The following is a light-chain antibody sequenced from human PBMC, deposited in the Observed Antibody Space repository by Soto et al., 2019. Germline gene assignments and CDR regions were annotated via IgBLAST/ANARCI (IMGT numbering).Light chain of an antibody. CDR3: QQYNDSFPYT. V-gene: IGKV1-5*03. CDR2: AAS. Sequence: DIQLTQSPCTLSASVGDRVTITCRASQSISRWLAWYQQKPGAAPKLLIHAASTLESGVPSRFSGSRSGTESTLTVSSLQPDDFATYYCQQYNDSFPYTFGQGTKLEIK. J-gene: IGKJ2*01. CDR1: QSISRW.